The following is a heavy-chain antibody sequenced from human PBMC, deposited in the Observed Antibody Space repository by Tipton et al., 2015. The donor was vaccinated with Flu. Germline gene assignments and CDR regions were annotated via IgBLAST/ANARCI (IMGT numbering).Heavy chain of an antibody. CDR1: GGSISSYY. CDR2: IYSSGST. CDR3: ARGSGSGTYVIFEY. D-gene: IGHD3-10*01. V-gene: IGHV4-4*07. Sequence: GLVKPSETLSLTCTVSGGSISSYYWSWIRQLAGKGLEWIGRIYSSGSTKYNSSLKSRVTMSVDTSKNQFTLKLSSVTAADTAVYYCARGSGSGTYVIFEYWGQGTLVTVPS. J-gene: IGHJ4*02.